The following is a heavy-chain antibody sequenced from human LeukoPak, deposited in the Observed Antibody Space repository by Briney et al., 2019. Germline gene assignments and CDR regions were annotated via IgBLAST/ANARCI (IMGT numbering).Heavy chain of an antibody. Sequence: GGSLRLSCAASGFTFSSYSMNWVRQAPGKGLEWVSYISSSSSYIYYADSVKGRFTISRDNAKNSLYLQMNSLRAEDTAVYYCARDWATGWFDPWGQGTLVTVSS. CDR1: GFTFSSYS. CDR3: ARDWATGWFDP. D-gene: IGHD5-12*01. V-gene: IGHV3-21*05. J-gene: IGHJ5*02. CDR2: ISSSSSYI.